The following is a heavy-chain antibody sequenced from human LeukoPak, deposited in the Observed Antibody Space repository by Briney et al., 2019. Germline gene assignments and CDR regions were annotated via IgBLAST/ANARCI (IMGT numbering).Heavy chain of an antibody. CDR2: IYYSGST. V-gene: IGHV4-30-4*01. CDR1: GGSISSGDYY. CDR3: ARDKVPGYGMDV. Sequence: PSQTLSLTCTVSGGSISSGDYYWSWIRQPPGKGLEWIGYIYYSGSTYYNPSLKSRVTISVDTSKNQFSLKLSSVTAADTAVYYCARDKVPGYGMDVWGQGTTVTVSS. J-gene: IGHJ6*02.